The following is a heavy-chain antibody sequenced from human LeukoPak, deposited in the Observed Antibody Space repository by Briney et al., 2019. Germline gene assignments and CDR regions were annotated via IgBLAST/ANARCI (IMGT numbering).Heavy chain of an antibody. D-gene: IGHD3-16*01. CDR1: GFTFSNYW. CDR3: GRDGGHYEGVTCPGDN. V-gene: IGHV3-7*01. J-gene: IGHJ4*02. CDR2: MDRSDTER. Sequence: GGSLRLSCAASGFTFSNYWMSWVRQAPGKGLEWVANMDRSDTERHYLDSVRGRFTISRDNAKNFLYLQMSGLRAEDTAVYYCGRDGGHYEGVTCPGDNWGQGTLVTVTS.